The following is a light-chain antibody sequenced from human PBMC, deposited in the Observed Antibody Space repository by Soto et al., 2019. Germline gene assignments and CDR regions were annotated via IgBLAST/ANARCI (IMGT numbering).Light chain of an antibody. CDR3: AAWADSLNGWV. V-gene: IGLV1-44*01. CDR1: NSNFGSNT. J-gene: IGLJ3*02. Sequence: QSVLTQPPSASGTPGQTVAISCSGSNSNFGSNTVNWYQQFPGTAPKLLIYGNNQRPSGVPDRFSDSKSDTSASLAISGLLSEDESDYYCAAWADSLNGWVFGGGTKLTVL. CDR2: GNN.